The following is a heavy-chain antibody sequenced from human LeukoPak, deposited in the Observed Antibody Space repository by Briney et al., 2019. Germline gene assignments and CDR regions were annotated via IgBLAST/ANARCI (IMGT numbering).Heavy chain of an antibody. CDR3: ARKPYCSSTSSLRGYYYYMDV. CDR1: GGSISSGDYY. J-gene: IGHJ6*03. D-gene: IGHD2-2*01. Sequence: SQTLSLTCTVSGGSISSGDYYWSWIRQPPGKGLEWIGYIYYSGSTYYNPSLKSRVTISVDTSKNQFSLKLSSVTAADTAVYYCARKPYCSSTSSLRGYYYYMDVWGKGTTVTVSS. V-gene: IGHV4-30-4*08. CDR2: IYYSGST.